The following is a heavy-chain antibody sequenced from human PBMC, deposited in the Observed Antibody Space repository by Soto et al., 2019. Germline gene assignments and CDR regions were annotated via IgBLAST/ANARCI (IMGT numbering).Heavy chain of an antibody. Sequence: QVQLQQWGAGLLKPSETLSLTCAVYGGSFSGYYWSWIRQPPGKGLEWIGEINHSGSTNYNPSLKSRVTISVDTSKNQFSLKLSYVTAADTAVYYGARAHYVDTWGFDYWGQGTLVTVSS. V-gene: IGHV4-34*01. J-gene: IGHJ4*02. CDR2: INHSGST. CDR1: GGSFSGYY. CDR3: ARAHYVDTWGFDY. D-gene: IGHD5-18*01.